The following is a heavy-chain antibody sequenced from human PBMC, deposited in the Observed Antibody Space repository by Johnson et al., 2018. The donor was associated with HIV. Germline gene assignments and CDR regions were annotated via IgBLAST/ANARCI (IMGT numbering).Heavy chain of an antibody. CDR1: GFLFSRYA. V-gene: IGHV3-30*04. D-gene: IGHD4-17*01. CDR2: ISYDASNK. CDR3: AKGPIAVTTSAFDI. Sequence: VQLVESGGVLVQPGGSLRLSCAASGFLFSRYAMHWVRQAPGKGLEWGAVISYDASNKYYADSVKGRFTISRDNSKNTLYLQMNSLRAEDTAVYYCAKGPIAVTTSAFDIWGQGTMVNVSS. J-gene: IGHJ3*02.